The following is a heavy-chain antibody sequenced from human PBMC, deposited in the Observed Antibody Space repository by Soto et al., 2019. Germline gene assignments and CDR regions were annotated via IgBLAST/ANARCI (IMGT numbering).Heavy chain of an antibody. J-gene: IGHJ5*02. CDR1: GGSISRYY. Sequence: SETLSLTCTVPGGSISRYYWSWIRQPPGKGLEWIGYIYYSGSTNYNPSLKSRATISVDTSKNQFSLKLSSVTAADTAVYYCARLGGTTYYDILTGFGPFDPWGQGTLVTVSS. D-gene: IGHD3-9*01. CDR3: ARLGGTTYYDILTGFGPFDP. CDR2: IYYSGST. V-gene: IGHV4-59*01.